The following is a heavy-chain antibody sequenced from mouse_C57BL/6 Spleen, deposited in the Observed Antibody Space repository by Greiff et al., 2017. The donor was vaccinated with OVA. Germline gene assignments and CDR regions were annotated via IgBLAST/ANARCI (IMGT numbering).Heavy chain of an antibody. D-gene: IGHD1-1*01. CDR3: VYGSSYSRFAY. V-gene: IGHV1-69*01. CDR2: IDPSDSYT. Sequence: VQLQQSGAELVMPGASVKLSCKASGYTFTSYWMHWVKQRPGQGLEWIGEIDPSDSYTNYNQKFKGKSTLTVDKSSSTAYMQLSSLTSEDSAVYYCVYGSSYSRFAYWGQGTLVTVSA. J-gene: IGHJ3*01. CDR1: GYTFTSYW.